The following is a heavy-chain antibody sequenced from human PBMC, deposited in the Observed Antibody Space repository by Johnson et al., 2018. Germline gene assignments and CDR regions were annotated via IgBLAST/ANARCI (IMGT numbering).Heavy chain of an antibody. CDR1: GFMFDDYS. J-gene: IGHJ3*01. V-gene: IGHV3-43*01. D-gene: IGHD5-18*01. Sequence: VQLVQSGGVVVQPGGSLRLSCAASGFMFDDYSMNWVRQAPGKGLEWVSLISWDGGSRYYADSVKGRFTISRDKSKNSLYVQMNSLRAEDTALYYCVKDMARYSYGLDGFDFWGQGTMVIVSS. CDR2: ISWDGGSR. CDR3: VKDMARYSYGLDGFDF.